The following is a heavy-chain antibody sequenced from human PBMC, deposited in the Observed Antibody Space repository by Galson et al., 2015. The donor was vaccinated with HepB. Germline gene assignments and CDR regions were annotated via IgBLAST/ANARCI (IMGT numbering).Heavy chain of an antibody. CDR1: GYKFSDYG. Sequence: SVKVSCKASGYKFSDYGINWVRQAPGKGLEWMGWISGYNANTNYAQKFQGRVTMTTDTSTNTVFMEVKNLRSDDTAIYYCARDYAMSSRKWFDPWGQGILVTVSS. CDR2: ISGYNANT. J-gene: IGHJ5*02. D-gene: IGHD2-2*01. V-gene: IGHV1-18*01. CDR3: ARDYAMSSRKWFDP.